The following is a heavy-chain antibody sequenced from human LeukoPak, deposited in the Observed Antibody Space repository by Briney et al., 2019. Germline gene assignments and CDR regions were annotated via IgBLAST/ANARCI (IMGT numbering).Heavy chain of an antibody. V-gene: IGHV3-20*04. CDR2: INRNGGST. CDR1: GFTVTTLA. J-gene: IGHJ4*02. D-gene: IGHD2-8*01. CDR3: ARGFRNGPFDC. Sequence: GGSLRLSCAASGFTVTTLAMTWVRQAPGKGLEWVSGINRNGGSTDYADSVKGRFTISRDNAKNSHFLQMNSLRVEDTALYYCARGFRNGPFDCWGQGTLVTVSS.